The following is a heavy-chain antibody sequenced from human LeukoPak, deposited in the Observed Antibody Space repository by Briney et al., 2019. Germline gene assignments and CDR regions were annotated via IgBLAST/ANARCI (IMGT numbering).Heavy chain of an antibody. CDR1: GGSISSSSYY. Sequence: PSETLSLTCTVSGGSISSSSYYWGWIRQPPGKGLEWIGSIYYSGSTYYNPSLKSRVTISVDTSKNQFSLKLSSVTAADTAVYYCASSPVGATDYRGQGTLVTVSS. D-gene: IGHD1-26*01. CDR3: ASSPVGATDY. V-gene: IGHV4-39*07. CDR2: IYYSGST. J-gene: IGHJ4*02.